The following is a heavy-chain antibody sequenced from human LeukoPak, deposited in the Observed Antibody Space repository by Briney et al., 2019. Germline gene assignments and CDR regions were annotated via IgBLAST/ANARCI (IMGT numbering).Heavy chain of an antibody. CDR3: ARGDYGDYDNAFDI. CDR2: IYYSGST. Sequence: SETLSLTCAVYGGSFSDFHWSWIRQPPGKGLEWIGYIYYSGSTNYNPSLKSRVTISVDTSKNQFSLKLSSVTAADTAVYYCARGDYGDYDNAFDIWGQGTMVTVSS. D-gene: IGHD4-17*01. J-gene: IGHJ3*02. CDR1: GGSFSDFH. V-gene: IGHV4-59*01.